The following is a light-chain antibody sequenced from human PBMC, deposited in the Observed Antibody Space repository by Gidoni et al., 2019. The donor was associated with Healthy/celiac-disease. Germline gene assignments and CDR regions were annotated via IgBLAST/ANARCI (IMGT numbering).Light chain of an antibody. J-gene: IGKJ1*01. V-gene: IGKV4-1*01. CDR3: QQYYSTPLT. CDR2: WAS. Sequence: DIVMTPSPDSLAVPLGERATINCKSSQRVLFSSNNKNYLAWYQQKPGQPTKLHIYWASTRESGVPDRFSFSGSGTDFTLTISIRQAQDVAVDYCQQYYSTPLTFGQGTKVEIK. CDR1: QRVLFSSNNKNY.